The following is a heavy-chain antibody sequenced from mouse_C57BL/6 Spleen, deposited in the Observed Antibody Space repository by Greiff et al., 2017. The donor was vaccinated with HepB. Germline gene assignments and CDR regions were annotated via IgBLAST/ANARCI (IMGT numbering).Heavy chain of an antibody. CDR2: IYPSDSET. Sequence: VQLQQPGAELVRPGSSVKLSCKASGYTFTSYWMDWVKQRPGQGLEWIGNIYPSDSETHYNQKFKGKATLTVDKSSSTAYMQLSSLTSEDSAVYYCARGIYDGYSLDVWDTGTTVTVSS. V-gene: IGHV1-61*01. J-gene: IGHJ1*03. D-gene: IGHD2-3*01. CDR1: GYTFTSYW. CDR3: ARGIYDGYSLDV.